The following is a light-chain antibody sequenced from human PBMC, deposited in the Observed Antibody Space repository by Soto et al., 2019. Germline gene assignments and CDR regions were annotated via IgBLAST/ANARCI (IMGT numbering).Light chain of an antibody. Sequence: DIQMTQSPSSLSASVGDRVTITCRASQSISRYLNWYQQKPGKAPKLLIYGASSLQSGVPSRFSGSGSGRDFSLTIRSLQPEDFATYYCKQSYDMPWTFGQGTKVDIK. CDR3: KQSYDMPWT. J-gene: IGKJ1*01. CDR1: QSISRY. V-gene: IGKV1-39*01. CDR2: GAS.